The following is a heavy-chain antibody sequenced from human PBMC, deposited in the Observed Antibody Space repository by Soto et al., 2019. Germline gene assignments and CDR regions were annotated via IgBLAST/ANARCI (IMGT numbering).Heavy chain of an antibody. V-gene: IGHV4-4*02. Sequence: PSETLSLTCAVSGGSISSSNWWGWVRQPPGKGLEWIGEIYHSGSTNYNPSLKSRVTISVDKSKNQFSLKLSSVTAADTAVYYCARDMETERLYYYYGMDVWGQGTTVTVSS. D-gene: IGHD1-1*01. CDR3: ARDMETERLYYYYGMDV. J-gene: IGHJ6*02. CDR2: IYHSGST. CDR1: GGSISSSNW.